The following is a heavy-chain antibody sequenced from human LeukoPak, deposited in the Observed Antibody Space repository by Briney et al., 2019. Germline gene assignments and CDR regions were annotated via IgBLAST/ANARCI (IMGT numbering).Heavy chain of an antibody. CDR2: IYYSGST. CDR1: GGSNSSGGYY. J-gene: IGHJ4*02. V-gene: IGHV4-31*03. Sequence: SQTLSLTCTVSGGSNSSGGYYWSWIRQHPGKGLEWIGYIYYSGSTYYNPSLKSRVTISVDTSKNQFSLKLSSVTAADTAVYYCARQVTGYYDSSGYHDYWGQGTLVTVSS. CDR3: ARQVTGYYDSSGYHDY. D-gene: IGHD3-22*01.